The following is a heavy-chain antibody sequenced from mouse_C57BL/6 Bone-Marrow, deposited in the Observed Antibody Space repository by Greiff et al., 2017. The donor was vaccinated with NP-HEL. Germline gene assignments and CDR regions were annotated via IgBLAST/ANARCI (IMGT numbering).Heavy chain of an antibody. J-gene: IGHJ4*01. Sequence: VQLQQSGPELVKPGASVKMSCKASGYTFTDYSMNWVKQSHGQSLEWIGDINPNNGCTSYNQKFKGKATLTADKSSSTAYMQLRSLTSEDSAVYYCERGENHYDGNLFYYARDYGGRGTSATVTA. CDR3: ERGENHYDGNLFYYARDY. V-gene: IGHV1-26*01. CDR2: INPNNGCT. D-gene: IGHD2-3*01. CDR1: GYTFTDYS.